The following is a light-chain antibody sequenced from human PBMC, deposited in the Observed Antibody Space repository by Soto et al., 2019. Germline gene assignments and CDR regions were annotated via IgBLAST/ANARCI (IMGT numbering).Light chain of an antibody. J-gene: IGKJ1*01. V-gene: IGKV1-39*01. CDR1: QSISTW. Sequence: ARVTITCRASQSISTWLAWYQQKPGKAPKLLIYAASSLQSGVPSRFSGSGSGTDFTLTISSLQPEDFATYYCQQSYSTTKTFGQGTKVDIK. CDR2: AAS. CDR3: QQSYSTTKT.